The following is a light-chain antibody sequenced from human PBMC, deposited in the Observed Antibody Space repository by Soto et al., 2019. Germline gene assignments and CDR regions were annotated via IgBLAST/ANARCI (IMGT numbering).Light chain of an antibody. CDR1: QGISNY. J-gene: IGKJ1*01. V-gene: IGKV1-27*01. CDR3: QKYNSALWT. CDR2: AAS. Sequence: DIQMTQSPSSLSASVGDRVTITCRASQGISNYLAWYQQKPGKVPKLLIYAASTLQSGVPSRFSDSGSGTDFTLTISSLKPEDVATYYCQKYNSALWTFGQGTKVQIK.